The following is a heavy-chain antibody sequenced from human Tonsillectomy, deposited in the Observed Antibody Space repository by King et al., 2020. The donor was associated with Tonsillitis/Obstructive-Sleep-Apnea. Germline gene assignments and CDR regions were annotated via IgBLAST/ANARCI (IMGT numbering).Heavy chain of an antibody. CDR3: TADVGAYYGSVSYYTQ. Sequence: VQLVESGGGLVKPGGSLRLSCAASGFTFSNAWMSWVRQAPGKGLEWVGRIKSKTDGGTREYAAPVKGRFTISRDDSKNTLYLQMNSLKTEDTAVYYCTADVGAYYGSVSYYTQWGQGTLVTVSS. CDR1: GFTFSNAW. V-gene: IGHV3-15*01. J-gene: IGHJ4*02. D-gene: IGHD3-10*01. CDR2: IKSKTDGGTR.